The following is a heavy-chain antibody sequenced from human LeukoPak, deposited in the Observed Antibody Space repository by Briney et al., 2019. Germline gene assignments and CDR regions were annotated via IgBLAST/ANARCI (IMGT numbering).Heavy chain of an antibody. CDR3: ARRDDYGDFLNWFDP. J-gene: IGHJ5*02. Sequence: SETLSLTCTVSGGSISSSSYYWGWIRQPPGNGVEWIGSIYYSGSTYYNPSLKSRVTISVDTSKNQFSLKLSSVTAADTAVYYCARRDDYGDFLNWFDPWGQGTLVTVSS. CDR2: IYYSGST. CDR1: GGSISSSSYY. V-gene: IGHV4-39*01. D-gene: IGHD4-17*01.